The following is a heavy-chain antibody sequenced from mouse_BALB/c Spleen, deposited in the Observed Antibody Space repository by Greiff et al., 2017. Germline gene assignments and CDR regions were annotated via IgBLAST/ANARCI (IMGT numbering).Heavy chain of an antibody. CDR3: ASYDYDDEFAY. D-gene: IGHD2-4*01. J-gene: IGHJ3*01. CDR1: GFTFSSFG. V-gene: IGHV5-17*02. CDR2: ISSGSSTI. Sequence: EVHLVESGGGLVQPGGSRKLSCAASGFTFSSFGMHWVRQAPEKGLEWVAYISSGSSTIYYADTVKGRFTISRDNPKNTLFLQMTSLRSEDTAMYYCASYDYDDEFAYWGQGTLVTVSA.